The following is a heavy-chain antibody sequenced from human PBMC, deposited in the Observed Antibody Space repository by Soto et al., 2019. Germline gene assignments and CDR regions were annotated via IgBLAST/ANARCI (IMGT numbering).Heavy chain of an antibody. CDR2: INPSGGNA. D-gene: IGHD2-15*01. CDR3: APYCGIGGCPPGPWN. Sequence: QVQLVQSGPEVKKPGASVKVSCKASGYSFITYYMHWVRQAPGQGLEWMAIINPSGGNANYAQKVQGRVSLTRDTSTTTVFMELSSLRSEDTAVYYCAPYCGIGGCPPGPWNWGPGTMVTVSS. J-gene: IGHJ3*01. CDR1: GYSFITYY. V-gene: IGHV1-46*03.